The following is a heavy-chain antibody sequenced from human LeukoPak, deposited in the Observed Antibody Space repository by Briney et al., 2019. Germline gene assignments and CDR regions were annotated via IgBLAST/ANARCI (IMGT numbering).Heavy chain of an antibody. CDR2: INTNTGNP. CDR1: GYTFTSYA. J-gene: IGHJ4*02. Sequence: ASVKVSCKASGYTFTSYAMNWVRQAPGQGLKWMGWINTNTGNPTYAQGFTGRFVFSLDTSVSTAYLQISSLKAEDTAVYYCARAKDGSGSYPEIRYWGQGTLVTVSS. CDR3: ARAKDGSGSYPEIRY. V-gene: IGHV7-4-1*02. D-gene: IGHD3-10*01.